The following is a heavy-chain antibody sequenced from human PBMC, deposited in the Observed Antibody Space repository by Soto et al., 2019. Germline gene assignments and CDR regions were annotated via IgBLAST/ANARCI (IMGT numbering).Heavy chain of an antibody. CDR3: ARPPGYISDWYYFDL. Sequence: QVQLVQSGAEVKKPGVSVKISCEASGYTFIDYYMHWVRQAPGQGFEWMGRISPKSGGTNYAQKFQGRVTMTWDTSLNTAYMELSSLMSEDTAVYYCARPPGYISDWYYFDLWGQGTLVTVSS. CDR1: GYTFIDYY. D-gene: IGHD6-19*01. CDR2: ISPKSGGT. J-gene: IGHJ4*02. V-gene: IGHV1-2*02.